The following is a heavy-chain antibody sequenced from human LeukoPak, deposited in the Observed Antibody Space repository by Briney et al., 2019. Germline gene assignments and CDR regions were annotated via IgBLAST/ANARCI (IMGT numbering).Heavy chain of an antibody. Sequence: RGSLRLSRAASGFSFSSYGMHLVRQAPGKGLVWVSRIKTNGSTTIYADSVKGRFTNSRDNSKNTVHLQMNSLRAEDTAVYYCARASTTVPNLLDYWGQGTLVTVSS. J-gene: IGHJ4*02. CDR3: ARASTTVPNLLDY. D-gene: IGHD4-17*01. CDR2: IKTNGSTT. V-gene: IGHV3-74*01. CDR1: GFSFSSYG.